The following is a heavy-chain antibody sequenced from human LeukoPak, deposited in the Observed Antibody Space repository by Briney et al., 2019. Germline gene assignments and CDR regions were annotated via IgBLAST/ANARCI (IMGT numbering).Heavy chain of an antibody. CDR2: IFPSGGEI. D-gene: IGHD2-15*01. J-gene: IGHJ6*03. CDR1: GFTFSTFA. V-gene: IGHV3-23*01. Sequence: GGSLRLSCAASGFTFSTFAMIWVRQPPGKGLEWVSSIFPSGGEIHYADSVRGRFTISRDNSKSTLSLQMNSLRAEDTAIYYCAKNGDRGAYCTGGTCYPYFYYYMDVWGKGTTVTI. CDR3: AKNGDRGAYCTGGTCYPYFYYYMDV.